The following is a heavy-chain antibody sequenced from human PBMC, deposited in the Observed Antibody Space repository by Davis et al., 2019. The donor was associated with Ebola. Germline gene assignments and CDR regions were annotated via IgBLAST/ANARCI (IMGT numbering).Heavy chain of an antibody. CDR3: ARPATVTARGDFDY. Sequence: AASVKVSCKASGGSINNCVFTWARQAPGQGLEWVGGIIPMFGTANYAQKFQGRVTITADESTSTAYMELSSLRSEDTAVYYCARPATVTARGDFDYWGQGTLVTVSS. CDR1: GGSINNCV. V-gene: IGHV1-69*13. J-gene: IGHJ4*02. CDR2: IIPMFGTA. D-gene: IGHD4-17*01.